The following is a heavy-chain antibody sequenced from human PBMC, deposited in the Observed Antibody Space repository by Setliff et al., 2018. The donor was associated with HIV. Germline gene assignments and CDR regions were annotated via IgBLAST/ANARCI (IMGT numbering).Heavy chain of an antibody. D-gene: IGHD4-17*01. J-gene: IGHJ4*02. CDR2: VYSSGST. CDR1: GGSVNNGSFY. V-gene: IGHV4-61*02. CDR3: AREGDYADFEY. Sequence: SETLSLTCTVSGGSVNNGSFYWTWVRQPAGKGLDWIGRVYSSGSTNYNPSLKSRVTISIDASENQFSLRLTSVTAADTAVYYCAREGDYADFEYWGQGTLVTVSS.